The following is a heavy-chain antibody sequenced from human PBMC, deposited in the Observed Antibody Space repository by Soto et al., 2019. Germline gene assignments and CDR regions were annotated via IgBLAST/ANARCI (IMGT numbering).Heavy chain of an antibody. V-gene: IGHV4-34*01. CDR1: GGSFSGYY. Sequence: QVQLQQWGAGLLKPSETLSLTCAVYGGSFSGYYWSWIRQPPGKGLEWIGEINHSGSTNYNPSLKTRVTISVDTSKNQFSLNLSSVTAADTAVYYCAREWDTAMDRAWGLWGQGTLVTVSS. J-gene: IGHJ4*02. CDR2: INHSGST. CDR3: AREWDTAMDRAWGL. D-gene: IGHD5-18*01.